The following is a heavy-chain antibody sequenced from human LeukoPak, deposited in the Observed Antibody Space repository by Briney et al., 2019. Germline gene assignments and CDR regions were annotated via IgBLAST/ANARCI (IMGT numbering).Heavy chain of an antibody. Sequence: SETLSLTCTVSGGSTSSSSYYWGWIRQPPGKGLEWIGSIYYSGSTYYNPSLKSRVTISVDTSKNQFSLKLSSVTAADTAVYYCGGIVAAGYSFDYWGQGALVTVSS. D-gene: IGHD6-13*01. V-gene: IGHV4-39*07. CDR1: GGSTSSSSYY. CDR3: GGIVAAGYSFDY. CDR2: IYYSGST. J-gene: IGHJ4*02.